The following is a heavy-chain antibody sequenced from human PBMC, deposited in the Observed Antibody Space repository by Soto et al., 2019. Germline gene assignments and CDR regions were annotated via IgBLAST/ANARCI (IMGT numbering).Heavy chain of an antibody. CDR1: GFTFSSYS. V-gene: IGHV3-48*02. Sequence: EVQLVESGGGLVQPGGSLRLSCAASGFTFSSYSMNWVRQAPGKGLEWVSYISSSSSTIYYADSVKGRFTISRHNAKNSLYLQMNSLRDEDTAVYYCARVSLVGATLVWYFDLWGRGTLVTVSS. CDR2: ISSSSSTI. J-gene: IGHJ2*01. D-gene: IGHD1-26*01. CDR3: ARVSLVGATLVWYFDL.